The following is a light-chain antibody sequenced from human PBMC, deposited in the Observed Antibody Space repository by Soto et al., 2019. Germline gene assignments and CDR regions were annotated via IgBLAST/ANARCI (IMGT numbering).Light chain of an antibody. CDR2: RNN. V-gene: IGLV1-44*01. CDR1: SSNLGDNT. Sequence: QSVLTQPPSASGTPGQRVTISCSGSSSNLGDNTVNWYQQLPGTAPKLLIYRNNRRPSEVPDRFSGSKSGTSASLAISGLQSDDEDDYYCATWDDSLNGPVFGGGTKVTVL. CDR3: ATWDDSLNGPV. J-gene: IGLJ3*02.